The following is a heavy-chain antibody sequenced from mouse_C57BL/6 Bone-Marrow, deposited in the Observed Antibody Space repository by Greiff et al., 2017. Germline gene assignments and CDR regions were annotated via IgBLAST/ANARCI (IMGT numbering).Heavy chain of an antibody. J-gene: IGHJ2*01. D-gene: IGHD1-1*01. Sequence: QVQLQQSGAELARPGASVKMSCKASGYTFTSYTMNWVKQRPGQGLEWIGYINPSSGYTKYNQKFKDKATLTADKSSSTAYMQLSSLTSEDSAVYYCASLYGLDYWGQGTTLTVSS. CDR2: INPSSGYT. CDR1: GYTFTSYT. V-gene: IGHV1-4*01. CDR3: ASLYGLDY.